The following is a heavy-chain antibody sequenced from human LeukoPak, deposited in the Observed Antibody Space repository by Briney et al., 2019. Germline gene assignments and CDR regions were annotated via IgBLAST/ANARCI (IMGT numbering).Heavy chain of an antibody. D-gene: IGHD3-10*01. CDR2: INHSGST. V-gene: IGHV4-34*01. Sequence: SETLSLTCAVYGGSFSGYYWSWIRQPPGKGLEWIGEINHSGSTNYDPSLKSRVTISVDTSKNHFSLKLSSVTAADTAVYYCARLYYYGSGSYFRTPFDPWGQGTLVTVSS. CDR1: GGSFSGYY. CDR3: ARLYYYGSGSYFRTPFDP. J-gene: IGHJ5*02.